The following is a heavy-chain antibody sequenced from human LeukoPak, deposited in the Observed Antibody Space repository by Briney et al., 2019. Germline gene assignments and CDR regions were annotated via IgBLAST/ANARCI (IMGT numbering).Heavy chain of an antibody. Sequence: PGGSLRLSCAASGFTFSSHEMNWARQAPGKGLEWVSYISDSGSTIYYADSVKGRFAISRDNAKNSLYLQMNSLRAEDTAVYYCARGGSGWSWGQGILVTVSS. V-gene: IGHV3-48*03. CDR3: ARGGSGWS. CDR1: GFTFSSHE. J-gene: IGHJ5*02. CDR2: ISDSGSTI.